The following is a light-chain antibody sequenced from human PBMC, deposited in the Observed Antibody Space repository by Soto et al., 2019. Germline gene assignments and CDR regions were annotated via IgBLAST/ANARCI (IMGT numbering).Light chain of an antibody. CDR2: DAS. CDR1: QSVSTY. CDR3: HQRSNWL. J-gene: IGKJ3*01. V-gene: IGKV3-11*01. Sequence: DIVLTQSPATLSLSPGERATLSCRASQSVSTYVAWYQQKPGQAPRLLIYDASNRAAGIPARFSGSGSGTDFTLPISSLEPEDFAVYYCHQRSNWLFGPGTKVDIK.